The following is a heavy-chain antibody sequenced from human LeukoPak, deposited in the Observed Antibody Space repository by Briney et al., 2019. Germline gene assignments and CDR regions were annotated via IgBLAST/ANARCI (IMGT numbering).Heavy chain of an antibody. Sequence: GGSLRLSCAASGFTFDDYGMSWVRQAPGKGLEWVSGINWNGGSTGYADSVKGRFTISRDNAKNSLYLQMNSLRAEDTALYYCARGGITIFGVVSYMDVWGKGTTVTVSS. D-gene: IGHD3-3*01. CDR1: GFTFDDYG. J-gene: IGHJ6*03. CDR3: ARGGITIFGVVSYMDV. V-gene: IGHV3-20*04. CDR2: INWNGGST.